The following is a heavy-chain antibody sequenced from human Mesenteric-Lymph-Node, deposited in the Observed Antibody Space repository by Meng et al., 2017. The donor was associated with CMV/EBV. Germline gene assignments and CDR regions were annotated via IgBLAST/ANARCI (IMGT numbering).Heavy chain of an antibody. V-gene: IGHV3-30*02. CDR1: GFTFNTYW. CDR3: ARFLSSTFYFIDY. D-gene: IGHD6-13*01. Sequence: GESLKISCIASGFTFNTYWMSWVRQAPGKGLEWVAFIRFDGSNQYYADSVKGRFTISRDNSKNTLYLQMNSLRAEDTAVYYCARFLSSTFYFIDYWGQGTLVTVSS. CDR2: IRFDGSNQ. J-gene: IGHJ4*02.